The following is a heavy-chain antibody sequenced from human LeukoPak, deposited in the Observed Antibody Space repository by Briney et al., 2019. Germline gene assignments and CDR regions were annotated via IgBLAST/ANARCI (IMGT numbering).Heavy chain of an antibody. CDR1: GFTFSSYS. V-gene: IGHV3-21*05. J-gene: IGHJ5*02. D-gene: IGHD4-17*01. CDR2: ISSSSYI. Sequence: GGSLRLSCAASGFTFSSYSMNWVRQAPGKGLEWVSYISSSSYIYYADSVKGRFTISRDNAKNSLYLQMNSLRAEDTAVYYCARDGMTVTTVHWFDPWGQGTLVTVSS. CDR3: ARDGMTVTTVHWFDP.